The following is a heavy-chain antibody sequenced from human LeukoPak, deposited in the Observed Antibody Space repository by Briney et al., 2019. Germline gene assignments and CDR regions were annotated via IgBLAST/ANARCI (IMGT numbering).Heavy chain of an antibody. CDR1: GFTFITYS. Sequence: GGSLRPSCAASGFTFITYSMNWVRQAPGKGLEWVSHISTNTISYEDSLKGRFPISRDTVKNSVFLQMNSLRAEDTAVYYCVRDWVWGFDVWGQGTMVTVSS. CDR2: ISTNTI. J-gene: IGHJ3*01. V-gene: IGHV3-48*01. CDR3: VRDWVWGFDV. D-gene: IGHD1-26*01.